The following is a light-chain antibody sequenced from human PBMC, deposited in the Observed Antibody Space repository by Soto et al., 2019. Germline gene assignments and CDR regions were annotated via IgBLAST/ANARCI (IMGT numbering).Light chain of an antibody. CDR3: HVWDSSSGHYI. Sequence: SYELTQPPSVSVAPGQTARISCWGNNIGRKSVHWYQQKPSRAPVVVVYDDSDRPSGIPERFSGANSGDTATLTISRVEAGDEADYYCHVWDSSSGHYIFGTGTKVTVL. CDR2: DDS. J-gene: IGLJ1*01. V-gene: IGLV3-21*02. CDR1: NIGRKS.